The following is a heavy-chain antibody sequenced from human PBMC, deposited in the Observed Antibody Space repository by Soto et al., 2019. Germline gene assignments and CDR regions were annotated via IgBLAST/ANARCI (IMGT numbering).Heavy chain of an antibody. J-gene: IGHJ4*02. D-gene: IGHD3-10*01. Sequence: EVQLLESGGGLVQPGGSLRLSCAASGFTFSSYAMSWVRQAPGKGLEWVPAISGSGGSTYYADSVKGRFTISRDNSKNTLYLQMNSLRAEDTAVYYCAKEQYSTMVRGVGFDYWGQGTLVTVSS. CDR2: ISGSGGST. CDR3: AKEQYSTMVRGVGFDY. V-gene: IGHV3-23*01. CDR1: GFTFSSYA.